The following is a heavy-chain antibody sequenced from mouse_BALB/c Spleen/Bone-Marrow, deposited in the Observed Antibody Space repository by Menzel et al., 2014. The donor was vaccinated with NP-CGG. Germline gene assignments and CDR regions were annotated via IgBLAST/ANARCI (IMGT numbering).Heavy chain of an antibody. CDR1: GFTFSSYA. J-gene: IGHJ2*01. CDR2: VRRGFSYT. V-gene: IGHV5-9-3*01. CDR3: ARRDGYLDY. D-gene: IGHD2-3*01. Sequence: EVKLMESGGGLVKPGGSLKLSCAASGFTFSSYAMSWVRQTPEKSLQWGVTVRRGFSYTYYPDSVKGRFTISRDNAKNTLYLQRSSLRSEDTAMYYCARRDGYLDYWGQGTTLTVSS.